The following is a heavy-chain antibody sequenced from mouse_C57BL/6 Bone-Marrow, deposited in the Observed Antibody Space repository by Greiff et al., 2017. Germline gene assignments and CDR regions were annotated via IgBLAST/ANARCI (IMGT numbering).Heavy chain of an antibody. CDR2: IDPSDSYT. D-gene: IGHD1-1*01. J-gene: IGHJ2*01. CDR3: AREGYGSSFDY. V-gene: IGHV1-69*01. CDR1: GYTFTSYW. Sequence: QVQLQQPGAELVMPGASVKLSCKASGYTFTSYWMHWVKQRPGQGLEWIGEIDPSDSYTNYNQKFKGKSTLTVDKSSSTAYMQLSSLTSEDSAVXYCAREGYGSSFDYWGQGTTRTVSS.